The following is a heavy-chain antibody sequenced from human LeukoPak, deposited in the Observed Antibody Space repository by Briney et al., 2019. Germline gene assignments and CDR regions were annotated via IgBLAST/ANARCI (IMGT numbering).Heavy chain of an antibody. D-gene: IGHD4-17*01. V-gene: IGHV1-24*01. Sequence: ASVKVSCKVSGHTVTEFSIHWVRQAPGKGLEWMGGFDPDDAETVFARKSQGRVTMTEDTSTNTAYMELTSLRSEDTAVYYCATGQTTPVLVDTLHFWGQGTLVTVSS. CDR3: ATGQTTPVLVDTLHF. J-gene: IGHJ4*02. CDR2: FDPDDAET. CDR1: GHTVTEFS.